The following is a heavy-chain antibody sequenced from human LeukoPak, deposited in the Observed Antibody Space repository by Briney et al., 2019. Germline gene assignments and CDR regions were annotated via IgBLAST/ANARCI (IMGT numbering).Heavy chain of an antibody. V-gene: IGHV4-34*01. D-gene: IGHD3-3*01. Sequence: PSETLSLTCAVYGGSFSGYYWSWLRQPPGKGLEWIGEINHSGSTNYNPSLKSRVTISVDTSKNQFSLKLSSVTAADTAVYYCARCDYDSWSGYHLWWFDPWGQGTLVTVSS. CDR3: ARCDYDSWSGYHLWWFDP. CDR2: INHSGST. J-gene: IGHJ5*02. CDR1: GGSFSGYY.